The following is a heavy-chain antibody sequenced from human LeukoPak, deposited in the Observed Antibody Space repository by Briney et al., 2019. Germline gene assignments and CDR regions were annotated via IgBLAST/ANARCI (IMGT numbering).Heavy chain of an antibody. J-gene: IGHJ4*02. D-gene: IGHD2-15*01. Sequence: GGSLRLSCAASGFTFSGSAMHSVRQASGKGLEWVGRIRSKANSYATAYAASVKGRFTISRDDSKNTAYLQMNSLKTEDTAVYYCAKSRSEVVVAAANYWGQGTLITVSS. CDR3: AKSRSEVVVAAANY. CDR1: GFTFSGSA. CDR2: IRSKANSYAT. V-gene: IGHV3-73*01.